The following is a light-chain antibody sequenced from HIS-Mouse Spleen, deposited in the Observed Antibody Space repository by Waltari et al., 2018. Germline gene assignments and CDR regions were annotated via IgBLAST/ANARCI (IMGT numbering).Light chain of an antibody. V-gene: IGLV3-27*01. CDR1: VLATKKY. CDR3: YSAADNSGV. CDR2: NDS. Sequence: SYELTQPSSVSVSPGQTARITCSGDVLATKKYARWFQQKPGQAPVLVIYNDSERPSGFPERFSGSSSGTTVTLTISGAQVEDEADYYCYSAADNSGVFGGGTKLTVL. J-gene: IGLJ2*01.